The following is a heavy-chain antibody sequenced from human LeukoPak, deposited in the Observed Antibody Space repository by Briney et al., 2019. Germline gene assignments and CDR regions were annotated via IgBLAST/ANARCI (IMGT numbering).Heavy chain of an antibody. CDR2: IRNDGSDK. Sequence: GSLRLSCAASGFTFSSHGMHWVRQAPGKGLEWVAFIRNDGSDKYYADSVKGRFTISRDNSKNTLYLQMNSLRPEDTAVYYCARGDYYGSGTSFIDAFDIWGQGTMVTVPS. CDR1: GFTFSSHG. V-gene: IGHV3-30*02. CDR3: ARGDYYGSGTSFIDAFDI. D-gene: IGHD3-10*01. J-gene: IGHJ3*02.